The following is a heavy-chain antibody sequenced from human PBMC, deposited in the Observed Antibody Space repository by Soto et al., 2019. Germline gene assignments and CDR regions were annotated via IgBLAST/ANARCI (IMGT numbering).Heavy chain of an antibody. Sequence: SVQVSCKASGGTFSSYAISWVRQAPGQGLEWMGGIIPIFGTANYAQKFQGRVVITADKSTSTAYMELSSLRSEDTAVYYCAAEVVIQGNFDYWGQGTLVTVSS. CDR1: GGTFSSYA. V-gene: IGHV1-69*06. CDR3: AAEVVIQGNFDY. J-gene: IGHJ4*02. D-gene: IGHD3-22*01. CDR2: IIPIFGTA.